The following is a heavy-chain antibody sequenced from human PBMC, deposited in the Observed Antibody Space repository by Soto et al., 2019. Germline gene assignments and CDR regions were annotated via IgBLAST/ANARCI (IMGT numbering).Heavy chain of an antibody. D-gene: IGHD2-21*02. V-gene: IGHV3-23*01. Sequence: GGALRLSGSASAFTFSSYAMSWVRQAPGKGLEWVSAISGSGGSTVYADSVKGRVTLSGDSSKNTRYVQMNSLKAEDTAVYYCGQSLHTVGVTASVGMDVWGQGTRVKVSS. CDR2: ISGSGGST. J-gene: IGHJ6*01. CDR3: GQSLHTVGVTASVGMDV. CDR1: AFTFSSYA.